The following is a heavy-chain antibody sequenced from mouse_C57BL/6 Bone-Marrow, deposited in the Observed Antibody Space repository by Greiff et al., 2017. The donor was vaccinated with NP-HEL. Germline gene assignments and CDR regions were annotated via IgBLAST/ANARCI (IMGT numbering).Heavy chain of an antibody. CDR3: ARPPYYYGSSSAWFAY. V-gene: IGHV5-6*02. CDR2: ISSGGSYT. J-gene: IGHJ3*01. D-gene: IGHD1-1*01. CDR1: GFTFSSYG. Sequence: DVKLVESGGDLVKPGGSLKLSCAASGFTFSSYGMSWVRQTPDKRLEWVATISSGGSYTYYPDSVKGRFTISRDNAKNTLYLQMSSLKSEDTAMYYCARPPYYYGSSSAWFAYWGQGTLVTVSA.